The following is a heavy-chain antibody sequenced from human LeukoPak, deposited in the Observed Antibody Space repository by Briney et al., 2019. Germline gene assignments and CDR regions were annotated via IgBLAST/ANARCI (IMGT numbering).Heavy chain of an antibody. D-gene: IGHD1-1*01. J-gene: IGHJ1*01. CDR3: ASGTGTAYFQH. V-gene: IGHV3-9*01. CDR1: GFTFDDYA. Sequence: PGRSLRLSCAASGFTFDDYAMHWVRQAPGKGLEWVSGISWNSGSIGYADSVKGRFTISRDNAKNSLYLQMNSLRAEDTAVYYCASGTGTAYFQHWGQGTLVTVSS. CDR2: ISWNSGSI.